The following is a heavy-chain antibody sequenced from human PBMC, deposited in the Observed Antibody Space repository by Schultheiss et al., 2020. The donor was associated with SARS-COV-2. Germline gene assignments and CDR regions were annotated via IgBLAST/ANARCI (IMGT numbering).Heavy chain of an antibody. CDR2: IYYSGST. CDR1: GGSFSGYH. V-gene: IGHV4-34*01. D-gene: IGHD3-10*01. CDR3: ARGSLLWFGPVPYYYYGMDV. J-gene: IGHJ6*02. Sequence: SQTLSLTCAVYGGSFSGYHWNWIRQPPGKGLEWIGSIYYSGSTTYNPSLKSRVSMSVDTSKNQFSLKLSSVTAADTAVYYCARGSLLWFGPVPYYYYGMDVWGQGTTVTVSS.